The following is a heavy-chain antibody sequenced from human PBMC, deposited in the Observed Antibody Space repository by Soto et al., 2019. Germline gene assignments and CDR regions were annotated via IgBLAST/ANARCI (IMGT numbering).Heavy chain of an antibody. Sequence: PSETLSLTCPVSGGSISSYYWSWIRQPPGKGLEWIGYIYYSGSTNYNPSLKSRVTISVDTSKNQFSLKLSSVTAADTAVYYCARSRYSGYDSVDYWGQGTLVTVSS. V-gene: IGHV4-59*01. CDR3: ARSRYSGYDSVDY. D-gene: IGHD5-12*01. CDR1: GGSISSYY. CDR2: IYYSGST. J-gene: IGHJ4*02.